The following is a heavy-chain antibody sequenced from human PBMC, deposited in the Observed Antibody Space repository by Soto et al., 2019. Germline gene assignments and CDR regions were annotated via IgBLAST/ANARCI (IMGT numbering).Heavy chain of an antibody. CDR1: GSTFPSYG. J-gene: IGHJ6*02. V-gene: IGHV1-18*01. D-gene: IGHD1-26*01. CDR3: LTHHDYYLYNYAIDV. Sequence: APEKVSSKAPGSTFPSYGISWVRQAPGQGLEWMGWIRAYNGNTNYAQKLKGRDTMTTDTSTSTAYMELRSLRYDDTAVSYWLTHHDYYLYNYAIDVWGQGATVSVS. CDR2: IRAYNGNT.